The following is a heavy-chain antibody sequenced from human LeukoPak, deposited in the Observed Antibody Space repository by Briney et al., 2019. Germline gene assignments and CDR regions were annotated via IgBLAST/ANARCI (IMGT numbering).Heavy chain of an antibody. Sequence: ASVKVSCKASGYTFTSYGISWVRQAPGQGLEWMGWISAYNGNTNYAQKLQGRVTMTTDTSTSTVYMELRSLRSDDTAVYYCGRESRDTADAFDIWGQGTMVTVSS. CDR2: ISAYNGNT. CDR3: GRESRDTADAFDI. D-gene: IGHD4-17*01. CDR1: GYTFTSYG. J-gene: IGHJ3*02. V-gene: IGHV1-18*04.